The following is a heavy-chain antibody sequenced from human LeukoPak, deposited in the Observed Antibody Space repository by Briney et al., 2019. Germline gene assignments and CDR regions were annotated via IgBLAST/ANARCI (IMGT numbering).Heavy chain of an antibody. CDR2: IYYSGST. Sequence: SETLSLTCTVSGYSISRGYYWGWIRQPPGKGLEWIGYIYYSGSTNYNPSLKSRVTISVDTSKNQFSLKLSSVTAADTAVYYCARARFVFYYDSSGYYSYWYFDLWGRGTLVTVSS. V-gene: IGHV4-61*01. J-gene: IGHJ2*01. D-gene: IGHD3-22*01. CDR3: ARARFVFYYDSSGYYSYWYFDL. CDR1: GYSISRGYY.